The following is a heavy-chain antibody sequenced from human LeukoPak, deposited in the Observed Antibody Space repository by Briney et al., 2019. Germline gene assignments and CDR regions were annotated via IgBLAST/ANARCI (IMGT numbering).Heavy chain of an antibody. CDR2: INAGNGNT. V-gene: IGHV1-3*03. CDR3: ARFDRGYLDY. Sequence: ASVKVSCKASGYTFTSYGISWVRQAPGQGLEWMGWINAGNGNTKYSQEFQGRVTITRDTSVSTAYMELSSLRSEDMAVYYCARFDRGYLDYWGQGTLVTVSS. D-gene: IGHD3-9*01. J-gene: IGHJ4*02. CDR1: GYTFTSYG.